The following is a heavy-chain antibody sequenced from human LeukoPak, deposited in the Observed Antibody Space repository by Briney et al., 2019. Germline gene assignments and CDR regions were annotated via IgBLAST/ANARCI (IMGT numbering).Heavy chain of an antibody. V-gene: IGHV4-34*01. CDR1: GGSFSGYY. J-gene: IGHJ4*02. CDR2: INHSGST. D-gene: IGHD3-10*01. CDR3: ARAMVRGVISDY. Sequence: PSETLSLTCAVYGGSFSGYYWSWIRQPPGKGLGWIGEINHSGSTNYNPSLKSQVTISVDTSKNQFSLKLSSVTAADTAVYYCARAMVRGVISDYWGQGTLVTVSS.